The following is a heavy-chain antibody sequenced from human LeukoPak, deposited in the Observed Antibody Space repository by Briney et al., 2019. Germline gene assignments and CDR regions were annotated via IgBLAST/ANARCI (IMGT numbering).Heavy chain of an antibody. D-gene: IGHD6-6*01. Sequence: PGGSLRLSCAASGFTFSSYSMTWVRQAPGKGLEWVSSISSSSSYIYYADSVKGRFTISRDNAKNSLYLQMNSLRAEDTAVYYCARDEYRIAARPIDYWGQGTLVTVSS. CDR2: ISSSSSYI. CDR3: ARDEYRIAARPIDY. J-gene: IGHJ4*02. V-gene: IGHV3-21*01. CDR1: GFTFSSYS.